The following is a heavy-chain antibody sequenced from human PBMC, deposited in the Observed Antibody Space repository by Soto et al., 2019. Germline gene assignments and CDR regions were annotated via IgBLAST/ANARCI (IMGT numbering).Heavy chain of an antibody. V-gene: IGHV3-48*01. CDR1: EFTFRNYG. CDR3: ARDQLYYNDISGRPLNAFDV. J-gene: IGHJ3*01. CDR2: IGIGSSTK. Sequence: EVDLVESGGGLVQSGGSLRLSCAASEFTFRNYGMNWVRQAPGKGLEWVSYIGIGSSTKYYADSVKGRFTISRDNAKNSLYLQMNSLRAEDTAVYYCARDQLYYNDISGRPLNAFDVWGQGTMVTVSS. D-gene: IGHD3-22*01.